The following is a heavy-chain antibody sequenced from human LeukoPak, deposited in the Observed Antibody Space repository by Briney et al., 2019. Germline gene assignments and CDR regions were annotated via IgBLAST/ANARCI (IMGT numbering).Heavy chain of an antibody. CDR1: GYTFTSYG. CDR3: ATQYYYGSGSYEDY. V-gene: IGHV1-8*02. CDR2: MNPNSGNT. D-gene: IGHD3-10*01. J-gene: IGHJ4*02. Sequence: ASVKVSCKASGYTFTSYGISWVRQAPGQGLEWMGWMNPNSGNTGYAQKFQGRVTMTRNTSISTAYMELSSLRSEDTAMYYCATQYYYGSGSYEDYWGQGTLVTVSS.